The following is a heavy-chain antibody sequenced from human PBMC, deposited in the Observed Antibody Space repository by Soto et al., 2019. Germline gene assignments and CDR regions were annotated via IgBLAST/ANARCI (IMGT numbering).Heavy chain of an antibody. D-gene: IGHD1-1*01. CDR1: GGSISSYY. CDR2: IYYSGSP. CDR3: ARNRDAYNPYCFDY. V-gene: IGHV4-59*01. J-gene: IGHJ4*02. Sequence: SETLSLTCTVSGGSISSYYWTWIRQPPGKGLEWIGYIYYSGSPNYNPSLKSRVSISVDTSKNQFSLKLSSVTAADTAVYYCARNRDAYNPYCFDYWGQGTLVTVSS.